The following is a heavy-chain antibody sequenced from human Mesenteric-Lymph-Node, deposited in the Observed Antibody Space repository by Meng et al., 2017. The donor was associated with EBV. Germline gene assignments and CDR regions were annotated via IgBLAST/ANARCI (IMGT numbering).Heavy chain of an antibody. Sequence: VHVVEFGGGVVQPGGSLRLSCAASGFTFSNYGIHWVRQAPGKGLEWVSSITSSSSYIYYADSVKGRFTISRDNAKNSLYLQMNSLRAEDTAIYYCASTDFDYWGQGTLVTVSS. V-gene: IGHV3-21*01. J-gene: IGHJ4*02. CDR3: ASTDFDY. D-gene: IGHD4-17*01. CDR1: GFTFSNYG. CDR2: ITSSSSYI.